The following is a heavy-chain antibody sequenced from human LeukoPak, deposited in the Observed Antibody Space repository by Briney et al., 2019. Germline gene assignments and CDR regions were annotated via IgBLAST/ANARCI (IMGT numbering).Heavy chain of an antibody. J-gene: IGHJ3*02. V-gene: IGHV5-51*01. CDR2: IYPGDSDT. CDR3: ARHRIVGATKSDYDI. CDR1: GYSFTSYW. Sequence: GESLKISCKGSGYSFTSYWIGWVRQMPGKGLEWVGIIYPGDSDTRYSPSFQGQVTISVDKSISTAYLQWSSLKASDTAIYYCARHRIVGATKSDYDIWGQGTMVTVSS. D-gene: IGHD1-26*01.